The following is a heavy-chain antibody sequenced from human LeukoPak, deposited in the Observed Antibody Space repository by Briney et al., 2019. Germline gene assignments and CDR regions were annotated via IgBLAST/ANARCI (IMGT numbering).Heavy chain of an antibody. CDR2: INPNSGGT. CDR3: ASFKNGFLEWSPWGAFDI. Sequence: ASVKVSCKAPGYTFTSYDINWVRQATGQGLEWMGWINPNSGGTNYAQKFQGRVTMTRDTSISTAYMELSRLRSDDTAVYYCASFKNGFLEWSPWGAFDIWGQGTMVTVSS. J-gene: IGHJ3*02. V-gene: IGHV1-2*02. D-gene: IGHD3-3*01. CDR1: GYTFTSYD.